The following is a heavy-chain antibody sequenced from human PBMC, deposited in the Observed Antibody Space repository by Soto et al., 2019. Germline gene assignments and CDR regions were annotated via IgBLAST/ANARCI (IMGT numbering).Heavy chain of an antibody. CDR1: GYTFTSYG. Sequence: QVQLVQSGAEVKKPGASVKVSCKASGYTFTSYGISWVRQAPGQGLEWMGWINPYNGNTKYAQKLQGRATMTTDTSTSTAYMELRGLRSDNTAVYYCATDAAVGLFDDWGQGTLVTVSS. D-gene: IGHD1-26*01. V-gene: IGHV1-18*01. CDR3: ATDAAVGLFDD. CDR2: INPYNGNT. J-gene: IGHJ4*02.